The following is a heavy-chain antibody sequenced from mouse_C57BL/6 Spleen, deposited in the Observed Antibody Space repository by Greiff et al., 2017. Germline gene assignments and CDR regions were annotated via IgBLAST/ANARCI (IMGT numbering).Heavy chain of an antibody. V-gene: IGHV1-85*01. D-gene: IGHD1-1*01. CDR1: GYTFTSYD. CDR3: ASITTVVFNWYFDV. J-gene: IGHJ1*03. Sequence: QVQLQQSGPELVKPGASVKLSCKASGYTFTSYDINWVKQRPGQGLEWIGWMYPRDGSTKYNEKLKGKSTLTVDTSSSTAYMELHSLTSEDSAVYFCASITTVVFNWYFDVWGTGTTVTVSS. CDR2: MYPRDGST.